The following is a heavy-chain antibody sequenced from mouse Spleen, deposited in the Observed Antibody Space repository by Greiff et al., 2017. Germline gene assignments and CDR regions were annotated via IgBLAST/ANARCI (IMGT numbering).Heavy chain of an antibody. CDR1: GYSITSGYY. V-gene: IGHV3-6*01. D-gene: IGHD2-1*01. J-gene: IGHJ4*01. CDR2: ISYDGSN. CDR3: ARDRGDLPHYYAMDY. Sequence: EVQLMESGPGLVKPSQSLSLTCSVTGYSITSGYYWKWIRQPTGNKREWMGYISYDGSNNYNPYLKNRIPITRDTSKNQFFLKLNSVTTEDTATYYCARDRGDLPHYYAMDYWGQGTSVTVSS.